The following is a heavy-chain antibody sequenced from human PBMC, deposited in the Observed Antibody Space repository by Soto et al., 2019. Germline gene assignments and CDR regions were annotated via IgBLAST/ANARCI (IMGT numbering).Heavy chain of an antibody. J-gene: IGHJ3*02. CDR2: ISSSSSYI. Sequence: EVQLVESGGGLVKPGGSLRLSCAASGFTFSSYSMNWVRQAPGKGLEWVSSISSSSSYIYYADSVKGRFTISRDSAKNSLYLQMNSLRAEDTAVYYCASDIVVVPAAPRDAFDIWGQGTMVTVSS. CDR3: ASDIVVVPAAPRDAFDI. D-gene: IGHD2-2*01. V-gene: IGHV3-21*01. CDR1: GFTFSSYS.